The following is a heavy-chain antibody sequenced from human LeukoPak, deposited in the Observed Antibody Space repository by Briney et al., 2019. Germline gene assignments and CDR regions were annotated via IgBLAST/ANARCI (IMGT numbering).Heavy chain of an antibody. CDR2: INHSGST. CDR3: ARGDSSGYYGWFDP. Sequence: SETLSLTCAVYGGSFSGYYWSWIRQPPGKGLEWIGEINHSGSTNYNPSLKSRVTISVDTSKNQFSLKLSSVTAADTAVYYCARGDSSGYYGWFDPWGQGTLVTVSS. J-gene: IGHJ5*02. CDR1: GGSFSGYY. D-gene: IGHD3-22*01. V-gene: IGHV4-34*01.